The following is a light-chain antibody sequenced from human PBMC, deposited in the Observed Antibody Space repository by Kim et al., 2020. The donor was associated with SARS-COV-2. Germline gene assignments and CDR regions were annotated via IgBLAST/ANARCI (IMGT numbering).Light chain of an antibody. CDR2: DAS. J-gene: IGKJ2*01. CDR1: QSVSTY. V-gene: IGKV3-11*01. CDR3: QQRSDYT. Sequence: TMSWTPGERATLSCRDSQSVSTYVAWSQQKPGQAPRLLIYDASNRATGIPARFSGSGSVTDFTLTISSLEPEDFAVYYCQQRSDYTFGQGTKLEI.